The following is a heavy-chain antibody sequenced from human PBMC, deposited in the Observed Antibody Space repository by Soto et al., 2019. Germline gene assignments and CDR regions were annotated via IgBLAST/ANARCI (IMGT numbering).Heavy chain of an antibody. V-gene: IGHV3-23*01. Sequence: EVRLLESGGGFAQPGGSLRLSCAASGFAFSSYAMTWVRQAPGKGLEWVAAVSGRGDMTYYADSVKGRFTISRDNSNNTLFLQMDSLRFDDTAVFFCAKRTTGYSEYFQNWGQGTLVTVSS. J-gene: IGHJ1*01. D-gene: IGHD1-1*01. CDR3: AKRTTGYSEYFQN. CDR2: VSGRGDMT. CDR1: GFAFSSYA.